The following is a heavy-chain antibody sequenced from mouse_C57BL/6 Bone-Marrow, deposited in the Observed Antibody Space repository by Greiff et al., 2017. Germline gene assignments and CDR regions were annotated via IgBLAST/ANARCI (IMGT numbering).Heavy chain of an antibody. Sequence: QVQLQQSGPELVKPGASVKISCKASGYAFSSSWMNWVKQRPGKGLEWIGRIYPGDGDTNYNGKFKGKATLTADKSSSTAYMQLRSLTSEDSAVYFCARWAVDYFDDWCQGTTLTVSS. CDR3: ARWAVDYFDD. J-gene: IGHJ2*01. CDR2: IYPGDGDT. CDR1: GYAFSSSW. V-gene: IGHV1-82*01.